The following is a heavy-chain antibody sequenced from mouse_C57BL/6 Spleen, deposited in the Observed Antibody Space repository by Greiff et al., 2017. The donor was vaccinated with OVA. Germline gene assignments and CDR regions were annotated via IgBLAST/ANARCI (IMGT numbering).Heavy chain of an antibody. Sequence: QVQLPGAELVKPGASVKLSCKASGYTFTSYWMQWVKQRPGQGLEWIGEIDPSDSYTNYNQKFKGKATLTVDTSSSTANMQLSSLTSEDSAVYYCARSPFYGSGAYWYFDVWGTGTTVTVSS. V-gene: IGHV1-50*01. D-gene: IGHD1-1*01. CDR2: IDPSDSYT. J-gene: IGHJ1*03. CDR1: GYTFTSYW. CDR3: ARSPFYGSGAYWYFDV.